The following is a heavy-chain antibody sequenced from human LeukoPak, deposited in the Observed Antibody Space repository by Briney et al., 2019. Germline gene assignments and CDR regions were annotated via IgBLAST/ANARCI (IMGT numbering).Heavy chain of an antibody. V-gene: IGHV3-33*08. CDR1: GFTFSSYA. Sequence: GGSLRLSCAASGFTFSSYAMHWVRQAPGKGLEWVAVIWHDGSEKYYEDSVKGRFTISRDNSKNTLYLQMNSLRAEDTAVYYCARWSGFSFDYWGQGTLVTVSS. CDR3: ARWSGFSFDY. D-gene: IGHD3-3*01. CDR2: IWHDGSEK. J-gene: IGHJ4*02.